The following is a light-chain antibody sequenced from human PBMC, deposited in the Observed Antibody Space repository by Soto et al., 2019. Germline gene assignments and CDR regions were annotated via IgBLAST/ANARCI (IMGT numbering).Light chain of an antibody. CDR2: EVT. CDR3: TSYVGNDIWV. J-gene: IGLJ3*02. CDR1: SSDVGAYKY. Sequence: QSARTQPPSASGSPGQSVTISCTGTSSDVGAYKYVSWYQQYPGKAPKLMIYEVTKRPSGVPDRFSGSKSGNTASLTVSGLQAEDEPDYYCTSYVGNDIWVFGGGTKLTVL. V-gene: IGLV2-8*01.